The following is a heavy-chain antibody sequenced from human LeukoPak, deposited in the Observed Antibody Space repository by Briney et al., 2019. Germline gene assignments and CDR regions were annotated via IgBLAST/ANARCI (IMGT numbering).Heavy chain of an antibody. J-gene: IGHJ4*02. CDR2: ISANNDNT. Sequence: ASVKVSCKASGYTFTSYGISWVRQAPGQGLEWMGWISANNDNTNYAQKLQGRVTMTTDTSTSTAYMELRSLRSDDTAVYYCARSKADSSGYYRYFDYWGQGTLVTVSS. V-gene: IGHV1-18*01. CDR3: ARSKADSSGYYRYFDY. D-gene: IGHD3-22*01. CDR1: GYTFTSYG.